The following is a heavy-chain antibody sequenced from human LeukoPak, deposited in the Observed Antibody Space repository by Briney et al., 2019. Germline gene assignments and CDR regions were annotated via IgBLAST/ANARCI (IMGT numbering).Heavy chain of an antibody. CDR2: IYYSGST. Sequence: SETLSLTCTVSGGSISSGDYYWSWIRQPPGKGLERIGYIYYSGSTYYNPSLKSRVTISVDTSKNQFSLKLSSVTAADTAVYYCARGPGRWYPSNWFDPWGQGTLVTVSS. CDR3: ARGPGRWYPSNWFDP. D-gene: IGHD6-13*01. V-gene: IGHV4-30-4*08. J-gene: IGHJ5*02. CDR1: GGSISSGDYY.